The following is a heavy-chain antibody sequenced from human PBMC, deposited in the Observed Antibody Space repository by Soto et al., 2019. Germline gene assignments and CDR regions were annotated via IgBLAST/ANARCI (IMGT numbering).Heavy chain of an antibody. CDR1: GSSFSSLA. Sequence: HPGGSLRLSCAASGSSFSSLAMSWVRQAPGKGLEWVSSISGRGVDTLYADSVKGRFTISRDNSRNTLYLQVNSLRAEDTAVYYCAKDQTDVTLFDYWGQGTLVTVSS. V-gene: IGHV3-23*01. CDR3: AKDQTDVTLFDY. J-gene: IGHJ4*02. D-gene: IGHD2-21*02. CDR2: ISGRGVDT.